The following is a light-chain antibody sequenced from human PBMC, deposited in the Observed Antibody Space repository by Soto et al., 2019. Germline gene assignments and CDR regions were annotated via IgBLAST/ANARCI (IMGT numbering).Light chain of an antibody. CDR1: QSVSSSH. CDR2: GAS. Sequence: EVVLTQPPGTLSLSPGERATLSCRASQSVSSSHLTWYQQKPGQAPRLLIYGASRSATGIPDRFSGSGSGTDFTLTISRLEPEDFAVYYCQQYGSSPPITFGQGTRLEIK. CDR3: QQYGSSPPIT. J-gene: IGKJ5*01. V-gene: IGKV3-20*01.